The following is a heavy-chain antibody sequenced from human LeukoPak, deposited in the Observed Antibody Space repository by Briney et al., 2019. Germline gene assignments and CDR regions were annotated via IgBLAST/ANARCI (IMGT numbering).Heavy chain of an antibody. J-gene: IGHJ4*02. D-gene: IGHD3-22*01. CDR1: GGSISSSSYY. CDR2: IYYSGST. V-gene: IGHV4-39*01. Sequence: PSETLSLTCTVSGGSISSSSYYWGWIRQPPGKGLEWIGSIYYSGSTYYNPSLKSRVTISVDTSKNQLSLKLSSVTAADTAVYYCARRQRITMIVVGGAFDYWGQGTLVTVSS. CDR3: ARRQRITMIVVGGAFDY.